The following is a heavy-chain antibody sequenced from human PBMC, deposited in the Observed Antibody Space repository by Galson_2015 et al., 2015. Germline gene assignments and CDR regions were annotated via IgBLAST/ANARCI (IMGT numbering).Heavy chain of an antibody. Sequence: CAISGDSVSSKSAAWNWIRQSPSRGLEWLGRTYFRSKWYNDFAVSVKSRITINPDTSKNQFSLQLNSVTPEDTAVYYCARDTPAIQRNDAFDIWGQGTKVTVSS. V-gene: IGHV6-1*01. D-gene: IGHD2-2*01. CDR1: GDSVSSKSAA. CDR3: ARDTPAIQRNDAFDI. CDR2: TYFRSKWYN. J-gene: IGHJ3*02.